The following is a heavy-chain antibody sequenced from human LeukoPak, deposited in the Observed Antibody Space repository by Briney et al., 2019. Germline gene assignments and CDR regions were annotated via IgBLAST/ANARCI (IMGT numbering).Heavy chain of an antibody. V-gene: IGHV4-59*01. CDR1: CGSISGYY. Sequence: SETLSLTCAVSCGSISGYYWSWIRQPPGRGLEWIGFIHYSGTTNYNPSLKSRVTMSVDTSWNHFSLKLNAVTAADTAVYFCARARGSNGGFDFWGQGTMVTVSS. CDR2: IHYSGTT. CDR3: ARARGSNGGFDF. J-gene: IGHJ3*01. D-gene: IGHD3-16*01.